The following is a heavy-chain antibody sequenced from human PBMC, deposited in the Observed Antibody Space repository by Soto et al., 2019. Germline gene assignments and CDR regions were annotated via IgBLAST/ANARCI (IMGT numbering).Heavy chain of an antibody. J-gene: IGHJ6*02. Sequence: SVKVSCKASGCTFSSYAISWVRQAPEQGLEWVGGIIPIFGTANYAQKFQGRVTITADESTSTAYMELSSLRSEDTAVYYCARCSYYYDSSGYYHGHFYYYYGMDVWGQGTTVTVSS. D-gene: IGHD3-22*01. CDR1: GCTFSSYA. V-gene: IGHV1-69*13. CDR2: IIPIFGTA. CDR3: ARCSYYYDSSGYYHGHFYYYYGMDV.